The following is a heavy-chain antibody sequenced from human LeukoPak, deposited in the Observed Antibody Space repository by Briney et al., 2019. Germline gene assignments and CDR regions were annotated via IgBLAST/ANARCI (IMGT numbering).Heavy chain of an antibody. Sequence: PGGSLRLSCAASGFTFSTYWMSWVRQAPGKGLEWVANIKQDGSEKYYVDSVKGRFTISRDNAKNSLYLQMNSLRAEDTALYYCAKAKSVTRDFDIWGQGTMVTVSS. J-gene: IGHJ3*02. CDR1: GFTFSTYW. CDR3: AKAKSVTRDFDI. D-gene: IGHD2-21*02. V-gene: IGHV3-7*03. CDR2: IKQDGSEK.